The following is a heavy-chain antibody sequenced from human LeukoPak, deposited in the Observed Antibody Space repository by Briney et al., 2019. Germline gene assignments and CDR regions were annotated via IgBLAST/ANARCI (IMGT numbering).Heavy chain of an antibody. CDR1: GYSISSSNW. D-gene: IGHD3-10*01. V-gene: IGHV4-4*02. J-gene: IGHJ6*03. CDR2: INHSGST. CDR3: ARGRNMVRGVHNYMDV. Sequence: SETLSLTCAVSGYSISSSNWWGWIRQPPGQGLEWIGEINHSGSTNYNPSLKSRVTISVDTSKNQFSLKLSSVTAADTAVYYCARGRNMVRGVHNYMDVWGKGTTVTVSS.